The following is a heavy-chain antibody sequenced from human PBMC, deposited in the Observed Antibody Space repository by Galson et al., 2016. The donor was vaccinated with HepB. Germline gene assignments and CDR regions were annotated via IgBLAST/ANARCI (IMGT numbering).Heavy chain of an antibody. V-gene: IGHV6-1*01. CDR1: GDSVSDVGAA. CDR2: TKYRSKWYF. D-gene: IGHD1-1*01. CDR3: AKGSLEGGFDY. J-gene: IGHJ4*02. Sequence: CAISGDSVSDVGAAWSWIRQSPSRGLEWLGMTKYRSKWYFDYGASVKSRMTMSPDTSKNQLSLQLNSVTPEDTAVYYCAKGSLEGGFDYWGQGSLVTVSS.